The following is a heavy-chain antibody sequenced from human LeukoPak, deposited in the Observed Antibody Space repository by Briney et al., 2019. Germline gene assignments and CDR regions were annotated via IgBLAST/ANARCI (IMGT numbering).Heavy chain of an antibody. CDR3: ASARRGSGYTPSYYYYYMDV. CDR2: IYTSGST. J-gene: IGHJ6*03. V-gene: IGHV4-61*02. Sequence: PSQTLSLTCTVSGGSISSGSYYWSWIRQPAGKGLEWIGRIYTSGSTNYNPSLKSRVTISVDTSKNQFSLKLSSVTAADTAVYYCASARRGSGYTPSYYYYYMDVWGKGTTVTVSS. CDR1: GGSISSGSYY. D-gene: IGHD3-16*02.